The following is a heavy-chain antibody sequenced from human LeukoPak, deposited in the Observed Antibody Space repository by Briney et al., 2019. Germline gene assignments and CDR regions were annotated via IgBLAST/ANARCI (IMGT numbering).Heavy chain of an antibody. CDR1: GGSISRYY. CDR3: ARGSGSGSYFDY. V-gene: IGHV4-59*01. J-gene: IGHJ4*02. CDR2: IYYSGST. D-gene: IGHD3-10*01. Sequence: SSETLSLTCTVSGGSISRYYWSWIRQPPGKGLEWIGYIYYSGSTNYNPSLKSRVTISVDTSNNQFSLKLSSVTAADTAVYYCARGSGSGSYFDYWGQGTLVTVSS.